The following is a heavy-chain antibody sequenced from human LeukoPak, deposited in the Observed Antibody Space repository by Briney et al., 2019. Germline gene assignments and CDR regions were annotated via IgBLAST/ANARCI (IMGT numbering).Heavy chain of an antibody. J-gene: IGHJ4*02. CDR1: GFTFSSYW. Sequence: GGSLRLSCAASGFTFSSYWMSWVRQAPGKGPEWVANIKQDGSEKYYVDSVKGRFTISRDNAKNSLYLQMNSLRAEDTAVYYCARRAGYDILTGYDYWGQGTLVTVSS. D-gene: IGHD3-9*01. V-gene: IGHV3-7*01. CDR2: IKQDGSEK. CDR3: ARRAGYDILTGYDY.